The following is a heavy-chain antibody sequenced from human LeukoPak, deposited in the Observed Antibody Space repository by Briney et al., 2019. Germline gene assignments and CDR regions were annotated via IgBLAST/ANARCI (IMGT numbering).Heavy chain of an antibody. V-gene: IGHV1-2*02. CDR2: IYPYTGAT. CDR3: ATSTVTHTRDP. CDR1: EYTSSDFY. J-gene: IGHJ5*02. Sequence: ASVKVSCQASEYTSSDFYLNWVRQAPGQGLEWMGWIYPYTGATIYAQNFQGRVTMTWDASIGTGYVELTRLTSDDTALYYCATSTVTHTRDPWGQGTLVTVSS. D-gene: IGHD1-1*01.